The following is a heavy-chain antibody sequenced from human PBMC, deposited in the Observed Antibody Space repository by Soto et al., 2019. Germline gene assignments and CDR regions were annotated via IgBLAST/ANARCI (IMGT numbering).Heavy chain of an antibody. D-gene: IGHD3-22*01. Sequence: GGSLRLSCAASGFTFSSYAMSWVRKAPGKGLERVAAIRGNGSSTYYADSVKGRFTISRDNSKDTLYLQMNSLRAEDTAVYYCAKPHFYDSSGYLTRSYYFDYWGQGTLVTSPQ. CDR3: AKPHFYDSSGYLTRSYYFDY. J-gene: IGHJ4*02. CDR2: IRGNGSST. V-gene: IGHV3-23*01. CDR1: GFTFSSYA.